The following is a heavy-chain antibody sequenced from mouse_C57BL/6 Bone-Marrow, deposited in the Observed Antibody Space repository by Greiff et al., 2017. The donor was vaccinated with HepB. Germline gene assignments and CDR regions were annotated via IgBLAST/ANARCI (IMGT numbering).Heavy chain of an antibody. Sequence: VQLKQSGPELVKPGASVKISCKASGYTFTDYYMNWVKQSHGKSLEWIGDINPNNGGTSYNQKFKGKATLTVDKSSSTAYMELRSLTSEDSAVYYCARSYDYDTAWFAYWGQGTLVTVSA. D-gene: IGHD2-4*01. CDR1: GYTFTDYY. V-gene: IGHV1-26*01. CDR2: INPNNGGT. J-gene: IGHJ3*01. CDR3: ARSYDYDTAWFAY.